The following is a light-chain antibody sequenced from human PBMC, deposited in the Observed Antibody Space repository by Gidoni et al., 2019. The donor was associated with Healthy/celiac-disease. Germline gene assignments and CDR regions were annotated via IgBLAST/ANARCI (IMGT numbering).Light chain of an antibody. Sequence: DIVMTQSPDSLAVSLGERATINCKSSQSVLYSSNNKNYLAWYQQKPGQPPKLLIYWASTRESGVPDRFSGSGSGTDFTLTISSLQAEDVAVYYCQQYSSAPPWYTFGQGTKLEIK. CDR1: QSVLYSSNNKNY. J-gene: IGKJ2*01. CDR2: WAS. V-gene: IGKV4-1*01. CDR3: QQYSSAPPWYT.